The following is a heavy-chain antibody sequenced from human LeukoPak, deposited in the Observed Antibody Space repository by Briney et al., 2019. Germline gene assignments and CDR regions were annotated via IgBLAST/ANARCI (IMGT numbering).Heavy chain of an antibody. D-gene: IGHD3-22*01. CDR2: IYYSGST. V-gene: IGHV4-31*11. CDR1: GGSISSGGYY. J-gene: IGHJ4*02. CDR3: ARDSSGYYYFDY. Sequence: SETLSLTCAVSGGSISSGGYYWSWIRQHPGKGLEWIGYIYYSGSTYYNPSLKSRVTISVDTSKNQFSLKLSSVTAADTAVYYCARDSSGYYYFDYWGQGTLVTVSS.